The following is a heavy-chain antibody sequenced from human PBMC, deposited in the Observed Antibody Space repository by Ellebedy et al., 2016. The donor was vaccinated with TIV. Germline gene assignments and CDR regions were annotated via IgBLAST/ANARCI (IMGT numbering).Heavy chain of an antibody. CDR1: GFTFNIYG. CDR3: ARGGRFGAPRYTDV. J-gene: IGHJ6*03. Sequence: GGSLRLSXAASGFTFNIYGMHWVRQAPGKGLEWVAVVWYHGTNKYYTDSLKGRFTISRDSSQNTLYLQMDSPRAEDTAVYYCARGGRFGAPRYTDVWGKGTTVIVSS. CDR2: VWYHGTNK. D-gene: IGHD3-3*01. V-gene: IGHV3-33*01.